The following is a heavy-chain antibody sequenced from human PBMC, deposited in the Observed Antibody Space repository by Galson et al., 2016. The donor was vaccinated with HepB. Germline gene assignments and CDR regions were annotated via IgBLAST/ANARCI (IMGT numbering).Heavy chain of an antibody. Sequence: SLRLSCAASGLTVGGNYMSWVRQAPGKGLEWVSSIFSGGGTYCADSVQGRVTISRDNSKNTAYLEMDNLRPGDTAVYYCARFGGATGGDWFDPWGQGTLVTVAS. D-gene: IGHD1-26*01. CDR2: IFSGGGT. J-gene: IGHJ5*02. CDR3: ARFGGATGGDWFDP. CDR1: GLTVGGNY. V-gene: IGHV3-53*01.